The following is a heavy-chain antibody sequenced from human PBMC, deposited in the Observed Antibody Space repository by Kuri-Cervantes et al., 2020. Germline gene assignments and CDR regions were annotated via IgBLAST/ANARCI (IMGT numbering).Heavy chain of an antibody. D-gene: IGHD2-21*02. CDR3: AGGGDWPNSKIDY. V-gene: IGHV4-39*07. CDR2: IYYSGST. CDR1: GGSISSSSYY. Sequence: SETLSLTCTVSGGSISSSSYYWGWIRQPPGKGLEWIGSIYYSGSTYYNPSLKSRVTMSIDTSKNQFSLKLTSVTAADTAVYYCAGGGDWPNSKIDYWGQGTLVTVSS. J-gene: IGHJ4*02.